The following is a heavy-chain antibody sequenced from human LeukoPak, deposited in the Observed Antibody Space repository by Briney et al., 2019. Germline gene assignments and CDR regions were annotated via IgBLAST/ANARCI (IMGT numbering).Heavy chain of an antibody. CDR1: GYTFTSYG. CDR3: ARSDPGYCSSTSCSIPYYYYMDV. CDR2: ISAYNGNT. V-gene: IGHV1-18*01. Sequence: ASVKVSCKASGYTFTSYGISWVRQAPGQGLEWMGWISAYNGNTNYAQKLQGRVTMTTDTSTSTAYMELRSLRSDDTAVYYCARSDPGYCSSTSCSIPYYYYMDVWGKGTTVTVSS. J-gene: IGHJ6*03. D-gene: IGHD2-2*01.